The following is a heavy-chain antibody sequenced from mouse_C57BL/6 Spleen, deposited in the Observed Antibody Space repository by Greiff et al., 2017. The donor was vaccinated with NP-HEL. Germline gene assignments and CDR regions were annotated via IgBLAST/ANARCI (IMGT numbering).Heavy chain of an antibody. CDR2: IRNKANNHAT. Sequence: EVKVVESGGGLVQPGGSMKLSCAASGFTFSDAWMDWVRQSPEKGLEWVAEIRNKANNHATYYAESVKGRFTISRDDSKSSVYLQMNSLRAEDTGIYYCTREGSIGWFAYWGQGTLVTVSA. J-gene: IGHJ3*01. V-gene: IGHV6-6*01. D-gene: IGHD3-3*01. CDR1: GFTFSDAW. CDR3: TREGSIGWFAY.